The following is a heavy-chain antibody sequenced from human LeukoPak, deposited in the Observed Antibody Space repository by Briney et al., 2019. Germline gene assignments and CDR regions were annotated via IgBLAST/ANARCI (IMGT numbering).Heavy chain of an antibody. CDR3: ARDHYSSSGSIYNWFDP. J-gene: IGHJ5*02. CDR2: LSSDGSKK. D-gene: IGHD3-10*01. Sequence: PGGSLRLSCAASGFSFSTYAMHWVRQVPGKGLEWVAVLSSDGSKKFYVDSVKGRFTISRDNSKNTLSLQMDSLTAEDTAVYYCARDHYSSSGSIYNWFDPWGQGTLVTVSS. CDR1: GFSFSTYA. V-gene: IGHV3-30*04.